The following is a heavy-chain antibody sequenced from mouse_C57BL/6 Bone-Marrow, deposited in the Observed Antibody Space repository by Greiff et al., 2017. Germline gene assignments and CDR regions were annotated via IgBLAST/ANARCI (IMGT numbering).Heavy chain of an antibody. V-gene: IGHV1-4*01. CDR3: ARAEERIMDY. D-gene: IGHD1-1*01. Sequence: QVQLQQSGAELARPGASVKMSCKASGYTFTSYTMHWVKQRPGQGLEWIGYINPSSGYTKYNQKFKDKATLTADKSSSTAYMQLCSLTSEDCAGYYCARAEERIMDYWGKGTTLTVSS. CDR1: GYTFTSYT. J-gene: IGHJ2*01. CDR2: INPSSGYT.